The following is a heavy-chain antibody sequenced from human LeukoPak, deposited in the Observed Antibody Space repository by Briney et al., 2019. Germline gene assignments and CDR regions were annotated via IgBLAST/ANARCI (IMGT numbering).Heavy chain of an antibody. D-gene: IGHD3-22*01. CDR3: ARENYYDSSGYYPGGSWFDP. CDR1: GFTFSSYE. Sequence: PGGSLRLSCAASGFTFSSYEMNWVRQAPGKGLEWVSYISSSDSTIYYADSVKGRFTISRDNAKNSLYLQMNSLRAEDTAVYYCARENYYDSSGYYPGGSWFDPWGQGTLVTVSS. V-gene: IGHV3-48*03. J-gene: IGHJ5*02. CDR2: ISSSDSTI.